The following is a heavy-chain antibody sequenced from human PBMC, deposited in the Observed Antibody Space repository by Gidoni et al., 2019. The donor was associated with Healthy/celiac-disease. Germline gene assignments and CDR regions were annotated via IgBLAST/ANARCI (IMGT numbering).Heavy chain of an antibody. D-gene: IGHD6-13*01. CDR2: IKQDGSEK. Sequence: EVQLVESGGGLVQPGGSLRLSCAASGFTFSSYWMSWVRQAPGKGLEWVANIKQDGSEKYYVDSVKGRFTISRDNAKNSLYLQMNSLRAEDTAVYYCARDYSSSWSDWFDPWGQGTLVTVSS. CDR1: GFTFSSYW. J-gene: IGHJ5*02. V-gene: IGHV3-7*01. CDR3: ARDYSSSWSDWFDP.